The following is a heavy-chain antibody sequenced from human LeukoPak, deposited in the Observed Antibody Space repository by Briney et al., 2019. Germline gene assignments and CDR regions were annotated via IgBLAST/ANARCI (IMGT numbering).Heavy chain of an antibody. D-gene: IGHD6-19*01. CDR3: AKGLGSGWYLFEY. J-gene: IGHJ4*02. V-gene: IGHV4-59*11. CDR1: GDSITSHY. CDR2: VHHSGGT. Sequence: SETLSLTCIVSGDSITSHYWNWIRQPPGKGLEWIGYVHHSGGTTYHPSLKSRVTMSVDTSKNHFSLKIISVTAADTAVYYCAKGLGSGWYLFEYWGQGTLVTVSS.